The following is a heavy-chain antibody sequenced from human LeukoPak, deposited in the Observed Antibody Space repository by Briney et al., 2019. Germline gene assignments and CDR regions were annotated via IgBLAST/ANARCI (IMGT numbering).Heavy chain of an antibody. CDR1: GDSASSNSAA. CDR2: TYYRSKWYN. D-gene: IGHD3-10*01. V-gene: IGHV6-1*01. Sequence: SQTLSLTCAISGDSASSNSAAWNWIRQSPSRGLEWLGRTYYRSKWYNDYAVSVKSRITINPDTSKNQFSLQLNSVTPEDTAVYYCARDGLLWFGELLFNFDYWGQGTLVTVSS. J-gene: IGHJ4*02. CDR3: ARDGLLWFGELLFNFDY.